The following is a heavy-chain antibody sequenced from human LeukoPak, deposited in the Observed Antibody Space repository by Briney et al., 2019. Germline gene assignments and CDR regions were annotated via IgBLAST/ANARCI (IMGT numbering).Heavy chain of an antibody. V-gene: IGHV3-30*18. Sequence: GGSLRLSCVASGFTFSNSAMHWVRQAPGKGLEWVAVVSSDGSKKYYAESVKGRFTISRDNSKNTLYLQMNSLRAEDTAVYYCAKDSGTPDGEPEFWGQGILVTASS. J-gene: IGHJ4*02. CDR3: AKDSGTPDGEPEF. D-gene: IGHD3-10*01. CDR2: VSSDGSKK. CDR1: GFTFSNSA.